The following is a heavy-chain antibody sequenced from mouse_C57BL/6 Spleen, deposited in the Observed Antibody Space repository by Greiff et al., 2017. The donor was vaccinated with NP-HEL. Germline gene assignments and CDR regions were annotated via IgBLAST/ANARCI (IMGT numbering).Heavy chain of an antibody. CDR2: IRSKSNNYAT. CDR3: VRQGDYGNYGDYFDY. CDR1: GFSFNTYA. V-gene: IGHV10-1*01. J-gene: IGHJ2*01. Sequence: EVQLVESGGGLVQPKGSLKLSCAASGFSFNTYAMNWVRQAPGKGLEWVARIRSKSNNYATYYADSVKDRFTISRDDSESMLYLQMNNLKTEDTAMYYCVRQGDYGNYGDYFDYWGQGTTLTVSS. D-gene: IGHD2-1*01.